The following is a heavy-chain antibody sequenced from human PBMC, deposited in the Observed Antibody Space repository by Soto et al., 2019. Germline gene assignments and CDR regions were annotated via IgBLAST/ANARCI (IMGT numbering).Heavy chain of an antibody. CDR3: AKAPGGTATVIEAFDI. Sequence: SPVKGSCKTSGCALSVYVISWGRQAPEQGLEWMGGIIPIFGTANYAQKFQGTVTITADESTSTAYMELSSLRSEDTAVYFCAKAPGGTATVIEAFDIWGKGTMVTVSS. J-gene: IGHJ3*02. D-gene: IGHD4-4*01. V-gene: IGHV1-69*13. CDR1: GCALSVYV. CDR2: IIPIFGTA.